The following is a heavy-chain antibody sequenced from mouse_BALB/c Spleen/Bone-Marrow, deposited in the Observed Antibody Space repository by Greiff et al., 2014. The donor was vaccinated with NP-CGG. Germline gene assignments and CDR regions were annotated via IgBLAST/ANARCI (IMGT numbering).Heavy chain of an antibody. V-gene: IGHV5-17*02. CDR1: GFTFSSFG. Sequence: VQLQQPGGGLVLPGGSRKLSCAASGFTFSSFGMHWVRQAPEKGLEWVAYISSGSSTIYYADTVKGRFTISRDNPKNTLFLQMTSLRSEDTAMYYCAIRAYWGQGTLVTVSA. D-gene: IGHD3-2*02. J-gene: IGHJ3*01. CDR2: ISSGSSTI. CDR3: AIRAY.